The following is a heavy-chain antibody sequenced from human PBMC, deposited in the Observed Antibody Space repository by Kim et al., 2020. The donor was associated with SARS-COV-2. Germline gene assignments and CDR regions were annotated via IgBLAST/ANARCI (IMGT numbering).Heavy chain of an antibody. V-gene: IGHV3-23*01. CDR3: AKVAKFYDSSGYSEPYFDY. Sequence: KGRFTISRDNSKSALYLQMNSLRAEDTAVYHCAKVAKFYDSSGYSEPYFDYWGQGTLVTVSS. J-gene: IGHJ4*02. D-gene: IGHD3-22*01.